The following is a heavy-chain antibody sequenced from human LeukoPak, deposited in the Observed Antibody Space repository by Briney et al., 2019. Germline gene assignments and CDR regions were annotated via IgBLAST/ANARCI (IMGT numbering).Heavy chain of an antibody. CDR2: INPSGGST. D-gene: IGHD3-10*01. Sequence: ASVKVSCKASGYTFTSYYMHCVRQAPGQGLEWMGIINPSGGSTSYAQKFQGRVTMTRDTSTSTVYMELSSLRSEDTAVYYCARDRVTMVRGVTSEIDYWSQGTLVTVSS. CDR1: GYTFTSYY. J-gene: IGHJ4*02. CDR3: ARDRVTMVRGVTSEIDY. V-gene: IGHV1-46*01.